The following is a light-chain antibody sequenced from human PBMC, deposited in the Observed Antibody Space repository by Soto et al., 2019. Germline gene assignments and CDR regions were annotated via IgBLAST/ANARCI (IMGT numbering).Light chain of an antibody. CDR2: GAS. CDR3: QQYGRSPLT. V-gene: IGKV3-20*01. Sequence: EIVLTQSPGTLSLSPGERATLSCRASQSVSSSYLAWYQQKPGQAPRLLVYGASSRATGIPDRFSGSGSGKDFTLTISRLEPEDFAVYYCQQYGRSPLTFGGGTKVEIK. J-gene: IGKJ4*01. CDR1: QSVSSSY.